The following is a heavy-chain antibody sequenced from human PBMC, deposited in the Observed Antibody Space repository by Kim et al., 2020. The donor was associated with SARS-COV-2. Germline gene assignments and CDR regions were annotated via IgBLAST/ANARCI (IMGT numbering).Heavy chain of an antibody. J-gene: IGHJ6*02. CDR2: IYYSGST. V-gene: IGHV4-39*07. Sequence: SETLSLTCTVSGGSISSSSYYWGWIRQPPGKGLEWIGSIYYSGSTYYNPSLKSRVTISVDTSKNQFSLKLSSVTAADTAVYYCARVTTTVTNSEDYYYYYGMDVWGQGTTVTDSS. D-gene: IGHD4-17*01. CDR3: ARVTTTVTNSEDYYYYYGMDV. CDR1: GGSISSSSYY.